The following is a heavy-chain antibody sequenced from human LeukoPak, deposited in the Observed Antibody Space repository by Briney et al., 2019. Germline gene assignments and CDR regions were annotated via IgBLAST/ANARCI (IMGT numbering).Heavy chain of an antibody. V-gene: IGHV1-8*01. CDR1: GYTFTSYD. D-gene: IGHD7-27*01. CDR2: MSPNSGDT. CDR3: ARGPPNWGYDY. J-gene: IGHJ4*02. Sequence: ASVKVSCKASGYTFTSYDFNWARQATGQRPEWMGWMSPNSGDTGYVQKFQDRVTMTRNTSISTAYMELSSLRSDDTAVYYCARGPPNWGYDYWGPGTLVTVSS.